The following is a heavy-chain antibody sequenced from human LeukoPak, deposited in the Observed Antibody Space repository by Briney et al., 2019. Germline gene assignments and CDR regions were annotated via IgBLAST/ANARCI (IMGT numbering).Heavy chain of an antibody. CDR2: ISYDGSNK. J-gene: IGHJ4*02. V-gene: IGHV3-30*03. CDR3: ARVTGTTLPSDY. D-gene: IGHD1-20*01. Sequence: GGSLRLSCAASGFTFSSYGMLWVRQAPGKGLEWVAVISYDGSNKYYADSVKGRFTISRDNSKNTLYLQMNRLRAEDTAVYYCARVTGTTLPSDYWGQGTLVTVSS. CDR1: GFTFSSYG.